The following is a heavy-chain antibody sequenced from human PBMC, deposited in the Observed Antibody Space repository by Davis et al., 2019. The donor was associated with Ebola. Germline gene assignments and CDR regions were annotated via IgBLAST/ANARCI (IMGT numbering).Heavy chain of an antibody. D-gene: IGHD2-8*02. J-gene: IGHJ4*02. CDR3: ARDDLTGLLDS. CDR1: GASISSHY. Sequence: SETLSLTCTVSGASISSHYWSWIRQPPGKGLEWIGYISNSGSTNYNPSLKSRLTISVDTSKNQFSLRLSSVTAADTAVYYCARDDLTGLLDSWGQGTRVIVSS. V-gene: IGHV4-4*08. CDR2: ISNSGST.